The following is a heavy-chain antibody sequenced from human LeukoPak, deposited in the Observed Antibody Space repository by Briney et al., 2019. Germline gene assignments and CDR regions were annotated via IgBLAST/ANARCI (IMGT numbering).Heavy chain of an antibody. Sequence: GGSLRLSCAASGFTFSSYSMSWVRQAPGKGLEWVSLISGSGDTTNYADSVKGRFTISRDNSKNTLYLQMNSLGADDTAVYYCAKAFQRGWERDAFAFWGQGTLVTVSS. D-gene: IGHD1-26*01. CDR3: AKAFQRGWERDAFAF. V-gene: IGHV3-23*01. CDR2: ISGSGDTT. CDR1: GFTFSSYS. J-gene: IGHJ3*01.